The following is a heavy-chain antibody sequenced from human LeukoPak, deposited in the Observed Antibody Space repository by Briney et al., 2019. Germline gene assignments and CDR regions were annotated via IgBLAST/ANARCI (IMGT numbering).Heavy chain of an antibody. J-gene: IGHJ5*02. V-gene: IGHV1-69*13. D-gene: IGHD3-22*01. CDR3: ARDRRYYYDSSGSIGSYSMNWCDP. Sequence: GASVKVSCKASGGTFSSSAISWVRQAPGQGLEWMGGIIPIFGTANYAQKFQGRVTITADESTSTAYMELSSLRSEDTAVYYCARDRRYYYDSSGSIGSYSMNWCDPWGQGTLVTVSS. CDR1: GGTFSSSA. CDR2: IIPIFGTA.